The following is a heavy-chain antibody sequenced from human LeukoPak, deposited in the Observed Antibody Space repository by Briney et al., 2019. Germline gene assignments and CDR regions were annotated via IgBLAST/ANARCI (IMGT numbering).Heavy chain of an antibody. CDR2: ISGDAGVT. CDR1: GFSFSDSV. J-gene: IGHJ3*02. V-gene: IGHV3-23*01. CDR3: AKGSSTSPYAFDI. Sequence: PGGSLRLSCVASGFSFSDSVMSWVRQAPGKGLEWVSAISGDAGVTYYAASVKGRFTISRDNSKNAVYLQMNSLRAEDTAVYYCAKGSSTSPYAFDIWGQGTMVTVSS. D-gene: IGHD2-2*01.